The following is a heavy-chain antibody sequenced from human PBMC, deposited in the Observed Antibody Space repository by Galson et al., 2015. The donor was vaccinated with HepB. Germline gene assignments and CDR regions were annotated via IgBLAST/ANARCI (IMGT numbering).Heavy chain of an antibody. CDR1: GYTFTSYD. D-gene: IGHD2-2*01. J-gene: IGHJ6*02. CDR3: ARDIVVVPVARYGMDV. CDR2: ISAYNGNT. V-gene: IGHV1-18*01. Sequence: SVKVSCKASGYTFTSYDISWVRQAPGQGLEWMGWISAYNGNTNYAQKLQGRITMTTDTSTSTAYMELRSLRSDDTAVYYCARDIVVVPVARYGMDVWGQGTTVTVSS.